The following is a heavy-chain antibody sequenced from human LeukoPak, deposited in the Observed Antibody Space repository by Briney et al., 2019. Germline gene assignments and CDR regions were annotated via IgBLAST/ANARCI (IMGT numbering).Heavy chain of an antibody. D-gene: IGHD3-22*01. CDR3: ARGGGREVVITDY. Sequence: GGSLRLSCAASGFTFSSYSMNWVRQAPGKGLEWVAVISYDGSNKYYADSVKGRFTISRDNSKNTLHLQMNSLRAEDTAVYYCARGGGREVVITDYWGQGTLVIVSS. CDR2: ISYDGSNK. J-gene: IGHJ4*02. CDR1: GFTFSSYS. V-gene: IGHV3-30*03.